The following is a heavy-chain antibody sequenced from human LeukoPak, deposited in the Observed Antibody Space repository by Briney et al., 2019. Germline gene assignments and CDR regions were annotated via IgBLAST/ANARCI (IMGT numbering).Heavy chain of an antibody. Sequence: GGSLRLSCAASGFTFSSYSMNWVRQAPGKGLEWVSSISSSSSYIYYADSVKGRFTISRDNAKNSLYLQMNSLRAEDTAVYYCARGSSGWYWAFGIWGQGTMVTVSS. D-gene: IGHD6-13*01. V-gene: IGHV3-21*01. CDR3: ARGSSGWYWAFGI. CDR2: ISSSSSYI. J-gene: IGHJ3*02. CDR1: GFTFSSYS.